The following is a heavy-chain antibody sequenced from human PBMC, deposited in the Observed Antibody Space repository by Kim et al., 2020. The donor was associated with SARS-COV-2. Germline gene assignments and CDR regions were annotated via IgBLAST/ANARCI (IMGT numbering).Heavy chain of an antibody. V-gene: IGHV4-59*08. CDR1: GGSISSYY. CDR3: ARLFESRSYYYYYYMDV. CDR2: IYYSGST. J-gene: IGHJ6*03. D-gene: IGHD3-3*01. Sequence: SETLSLTCTVSGGSISSYYWSWIRQPPGKGLEWIGYIYYSGSTNYNPSLKSRVTISVDTSKNQFSLKLSSVTAADTAVYYCARLFESRSYYYYYYMDVWGKGTTVTVSS.